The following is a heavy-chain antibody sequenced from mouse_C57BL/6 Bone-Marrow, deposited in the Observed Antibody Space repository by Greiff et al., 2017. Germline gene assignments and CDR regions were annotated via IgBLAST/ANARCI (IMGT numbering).Heavy chain of an antibody. J-gene: IGHJ2*01. V-gene: IGHV5-17*01. CDR3: ARGTRDY. CDR1: GFTFSDYG. D-gene: IGHD2-13*01. CDR2: ISSGCSTI. Sequence: EVMLVESGGGLVKPGGSLTLSCAASGFTFSDYGMHWVRQAPEKGLEWVAYISSGCSTIYYADTVKGRFTISRDNAKNTLFLQMTSLRAEDTAMYYCARGTRDYWGQGTTLTVSS.